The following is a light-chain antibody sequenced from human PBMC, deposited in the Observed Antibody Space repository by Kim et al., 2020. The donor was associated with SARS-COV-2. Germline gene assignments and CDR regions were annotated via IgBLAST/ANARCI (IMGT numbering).Light chain of an antibody. CDR1: QSVSSYY. J-gene: IGKJ2*01. V-gene: IGKV3-20*01. CDR3: QQYSSSPPMYT. Sequence: PGERATLSCRASQSVSSYYLAWFQQKPGHAPRLLIYGTSNRATGIPDRFTGSGSGTDFTLTISRLEPEDFVVYYCQQYSSSPPMYTFGQGTKLEI. CDR2: GTS.